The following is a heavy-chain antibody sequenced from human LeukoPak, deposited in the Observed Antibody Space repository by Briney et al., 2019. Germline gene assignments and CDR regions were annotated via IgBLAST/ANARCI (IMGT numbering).Heavy chain of an antibody. CDR3: AKEGPTSGWYSGFDY. CDR1: GFTFSSYG. Sequence: GGSLRHSCAASGFTFSSYGMHWVRQAPGKGLESVAVIWYDGSNKYYADSVKGRFTISRDNSKNTLYLQMNSLRAEDTAVYYCAKEGPTSGWYSGFDYWGQGTLVTVSS. CDR2: IWYDGSNK. J-gene: IGHJ4*02. D-gene: IGHD6-19*01. V-gene: IGHV3-33*06.